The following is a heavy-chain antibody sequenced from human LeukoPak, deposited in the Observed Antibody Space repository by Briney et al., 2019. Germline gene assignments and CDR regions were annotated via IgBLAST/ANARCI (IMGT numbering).Heavy chain of an antibody. Sequence: GGSLRLSCAASGFIFRNYAMSWVRQTPGKGLEWVSAISDNGDKTYYIESVKGRFTISRDNSKNTLYLQVNSLRAEDTAVYYCARCLAGSRCYWGQGTLVTVSS. V-gene: IGHV3-23*01. J-gene: IGHJ4*02. D-gene: IGHD5/OR15-5a*01. CDR2: ISDNGDKT. CDR1: GFIFRNYA. CDR3: ARCLAGSRCY.